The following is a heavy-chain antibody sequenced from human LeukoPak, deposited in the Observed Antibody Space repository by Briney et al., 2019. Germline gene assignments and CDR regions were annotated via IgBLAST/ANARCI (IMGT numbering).Heavy chain of an antibody. V-gene: IGHV3-30*18. D-gene: IGHD3-3*01. Sequence: GGSLRLSCVASGFTFSSYGMHWVRQVPGKGLEWVAVVAYDGNKKYYSDAVKGRFTISRDNSENTLFLEINSLRAEDTAVYYCAKDQRLFGVVTYCDYWGQGSLVIVSS. CDR2: VAYDGNKK. CDR3: AKDQRLFGVVTYCDY. CDR1: GFTFSSYG. J-gene: IGHJ4*02.